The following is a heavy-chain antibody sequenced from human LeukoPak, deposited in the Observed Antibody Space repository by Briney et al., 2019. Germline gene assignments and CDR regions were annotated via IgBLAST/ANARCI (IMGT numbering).Heavy chain of an antibody. D-gene: IGHD3-10*01. V-gene: IGHV1-8*03. CDR1: GYTFIAYD. CDR3: ARGDGSGRWI. J-gene: IGHJ4*02. CDR2: MNPNSGDT. Sequence: ASVKVSCKASGYTFIAYDINWVRQATGQGLEWMGWMNPNSGDTNYGENFQGRVTFRRNTSISTAYMELNSLRSEDTALYFCARGDGSGRWIWGQGTLVTVSS.